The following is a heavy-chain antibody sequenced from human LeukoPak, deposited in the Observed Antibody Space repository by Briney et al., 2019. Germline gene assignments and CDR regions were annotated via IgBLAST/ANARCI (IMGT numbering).Heavy chain of an antibody. Sequence: SETLSLTCTVSGGSISSGDYYWSWIRQPPGKGLEWIGYIYYGGSTYYNPSLKSRVTISVDTSKNQFSLKLSSVTAADTAVYYCARVIAAAAYFDYWGQGTLVTVSS. J-gene: IGHJ4*02. CDR3: ARVIAAAAYFDY. V-gene: IGHV4-30-4*01. D-gene: IGHD6-13*01. CDR1: GGSISSGDYY. CDR2: IYYGGST.